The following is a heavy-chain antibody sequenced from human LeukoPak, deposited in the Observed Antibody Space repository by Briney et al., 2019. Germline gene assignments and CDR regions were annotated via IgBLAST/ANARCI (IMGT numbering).Heavy chain of an antibody. Sequence: GGSLRLSCAASGFAFNTYTMNWVRQAPGKGLEWVSSIRSTGTSVYYADSAKGRFTISRDNAKNSLYLQMNSLRAEDTAVYYCARVAGYCNSISNCYSDYWGQGTLVPVSS. CDR1: GFAFNTYT. V-gene: IGHV3-21*01. CDR3: ARVAGYCNSISNCYSDY. J-gene: IGHJ4*02. D-gene: IGHD2-2*01. CDR2: IRSTGTSV.